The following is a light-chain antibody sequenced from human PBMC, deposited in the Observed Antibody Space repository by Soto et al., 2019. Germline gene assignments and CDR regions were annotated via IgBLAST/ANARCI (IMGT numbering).Light chain of an antibody. J-gene: IGLJ2*01. CDR3: AAWDDSLNAVV. Sequence: QPVLTQPPSASGTPGQRVTISCSGSSSNIGRNTVNWYQQLPGTAPKVLIYSNNQRPSGVPDRLSGSKSGTSASLAISGLQSEDEADYYCAAWDDSLNAVVFGGGTQVTVL. CDR1: SSNIGRNT. V-gene: IGLV1-44*01. CDR2: SNN.